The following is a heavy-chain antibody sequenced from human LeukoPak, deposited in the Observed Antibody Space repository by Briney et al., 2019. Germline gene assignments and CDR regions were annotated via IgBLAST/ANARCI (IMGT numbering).Heavy chain of an antibody. Sequence: KSGGSLRLSCAACGFTFSSYSMNWVRQAPGKGLEWVSSISSDSIYIYYADSVKGRFTSSRDNAKNSLYLQMNSLRAEDTAVYYCARGSSSYDCWGQGTLLTVSS. CDR2: ISSDSIYI. CDR1: GFTFSSYS. J-gene: IGHJ4*02. D-gene: IGHD6-13*01. V-gene: IGHV3-21*01. CDR3: ARGSSSYDC.